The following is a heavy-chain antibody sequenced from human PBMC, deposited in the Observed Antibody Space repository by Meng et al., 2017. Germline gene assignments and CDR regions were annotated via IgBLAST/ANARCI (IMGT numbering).Heavy chain of an antibody. Sequence: VGCGGGCVLPGRSLRLSRAASGFTFSNAWMSWVRQGPGKGLEWVGRIKSKTDGGTTDYAAPVKGRFTISRDDSKNTLYLQMNSLKTEDTAVYYCTTDYGDYYYFDYWGQGTLVTVSS. J-gene: IGHJ4*02. V-gene: IGHV3-15*01. D-gene: IGHD4-17*01. CDR3: TTDYGDYYYFDY. CDR1: GFTFSNAW. CDR2: IKSKTDGGTT.